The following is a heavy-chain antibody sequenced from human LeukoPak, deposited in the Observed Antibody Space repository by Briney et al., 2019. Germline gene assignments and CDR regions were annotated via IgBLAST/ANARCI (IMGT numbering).Heavy chain of an antibody. CDR2: IYHSGST. D-gene: IGHD6-19*01. V-gene: IGHV4-38-2*02. CDR1: GYSISSGYY. Sequence: KPSETLSLTCTVSGYSISSGYYWGWIRQPPGKGLEWIGNIYHSGSTYYNPSLKSRVTISVDTSKNQLSLKLSSVTAADTAVYYCARQGYSSVYWFDPWGQGTLVTVSS. CDR3: ARQGYSSVYWFDP. J-gene: IGHJ5*02.